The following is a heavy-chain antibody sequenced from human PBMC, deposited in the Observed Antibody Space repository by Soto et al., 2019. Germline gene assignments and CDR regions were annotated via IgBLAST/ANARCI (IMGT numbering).Heavy chain of an antibody. Sequence: GASVKVSCKASGYTFTGYYMHWVRQAPGQGLEWMGWINPNSGGTNYAQKFQGWVTMTRDTSISTAYMELSRLRSDDTAVYYCARDGIAVAGYNLFDPWGQGTLVTVSS. CDR3: ARDGIAVAGYNLFDP. CDR1: GYTFTGYY. J-gene: IGHJ5*02. D-gene: IGHD6-19*01. V-gene: IGHV1-2*04. CDR2: INPNSGGT.